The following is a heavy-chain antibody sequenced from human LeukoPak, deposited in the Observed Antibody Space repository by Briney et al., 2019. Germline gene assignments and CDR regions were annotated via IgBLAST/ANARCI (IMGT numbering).Heavy chain of an antibody. Sequence: ASVKVSCKASGYTFTSYAMHWVRQAPGQRLEWMGWINAGNGNTKYSQKFQGRVTITRDTSASTAYMELSGLRSEDTAVYYCARDLFPTRNYYDLFDPWGQGTLVTVSS. CDR3: ARDLFPTRNYYDLFDP. CDR1: GYTFTSYA. J-gene: IGHJ5*02. V-gene: IGHV1-3*01. D-gene: IGHD3-22*01. CDR2: INAGNGNT.